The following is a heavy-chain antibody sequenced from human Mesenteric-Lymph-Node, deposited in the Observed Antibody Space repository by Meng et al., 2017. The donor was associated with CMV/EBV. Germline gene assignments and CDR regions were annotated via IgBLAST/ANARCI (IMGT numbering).Heavy chain of an antibody. CDR2: ISSSSSYI. CDR1: GFTFSSYN. CDR3: ARDLNLYGSGSYCY. Sequence: GESLKISCAASGFTFSSYNMNWVRQAPGKGLEWVSSISSSSSYIYYADSVKGRFTISRDNAKNSLYLQMNSLRAEDTAVYYCARDLNLYGSGSYCYWGQGTLVTVSS. J-gene: IGHJ4*02. D-gene: IGHD3-10*01. V-gene: IGHV3-21*01.